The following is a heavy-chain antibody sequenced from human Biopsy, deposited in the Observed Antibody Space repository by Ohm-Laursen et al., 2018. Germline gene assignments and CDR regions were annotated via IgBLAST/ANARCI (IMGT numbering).Heavy chain of an antibody. CDR2: IYNSGST. Sequence: SDTLSLTCIVSGGSISSHDYYWTWIRQHPGKGLEWIGYIYNSGSTNYNPSLKSRVTISVAVDTSKSQFSLRLSSVTAADTAMYYCARGEAGVYDALDIWGQGTMVIVSS. CDR3: ARGEAGVYDALDI. CDR1: GGSISSHDYY. J-gene: IGHJ3*02. D-gene: IGHD5/OR15-5a*01. V-gene: IGHV4-61*08.